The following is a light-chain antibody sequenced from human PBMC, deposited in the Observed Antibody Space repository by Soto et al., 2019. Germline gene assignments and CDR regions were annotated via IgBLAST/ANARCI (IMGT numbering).Light chain of an antibody. CDR1: QDITNH. CDR2: DAS. Sequence: DIQMTQSPSSLSASVGDTVTITCQASQDITNHLNWYQQKPGKAPNLLIYDASHLETGVPSRFSGSGSGTYFTLTISGLQAEDIATYYCQQYDIVPLTFGQGTNLEI. CDR3: QQYDIVPLT. V-gene: IGKV1-33*01. J-gene: IGKJ2*01.